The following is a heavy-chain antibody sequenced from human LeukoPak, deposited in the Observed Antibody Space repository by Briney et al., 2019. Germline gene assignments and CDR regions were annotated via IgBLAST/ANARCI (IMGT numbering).Heavy chain of an antibody. Sequence: GASVKVSCKASGGTFSSYAISWVRQAPGQGLEWMGGIIPIFGTANYAQKFQGRVTITADESTSTAYMELSSLRSEDTAVYYCARDLGGGGGSFDYWGQGTLVTVSS. CDR2: IIPIFGTA. CDR3: ARDLGGGGGSFDY. CDR1: GGTFSSYA. D-gene: IGHD3-16*01. J-gene: IGHJ4*02. V-gene: IGHV1-69*13.